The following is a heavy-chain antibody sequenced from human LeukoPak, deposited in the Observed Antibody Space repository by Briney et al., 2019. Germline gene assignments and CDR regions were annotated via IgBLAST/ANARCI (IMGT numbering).Heavy chain of an antibody. V-gene: IGHV1-2*02. CDR2: INPNSGGT. Sequence: GASVKVSFKASGYTFTGYYIHWVRQAPGQGLEWMGWINPNSGGTNYAQEFQGRVTMTRDTSISTAYMELSRLRSDDTAVYYCARLDIYSYGHYYYGMDVWGQGTTVTVSS. D-gene: IGHD5-18*01. J-gene: IGHJ6*02. CDR3: ARLDIYSYGHYYYGMDV. CDR1: GYTFTGYY.